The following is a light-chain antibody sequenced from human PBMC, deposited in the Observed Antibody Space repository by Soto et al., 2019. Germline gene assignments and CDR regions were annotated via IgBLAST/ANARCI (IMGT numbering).Light chain of an antibody. CDR2: DVD. CDR1: SSDVGGYNY. J-gene: IGLJ1*01. V-gene: IGLV2-14*01. Sequence: QSALTQPASVSGSPGQSITISCTGTSSDVGGYNYVSWYQQYPGKAPKLMIYDVDTRPSGVSNRFSGSKSGNTASLTISGLQVDDEADYYCSSYTNSNTLVFGSGTKVTVL. CDR3: SSYTNSNTLV.